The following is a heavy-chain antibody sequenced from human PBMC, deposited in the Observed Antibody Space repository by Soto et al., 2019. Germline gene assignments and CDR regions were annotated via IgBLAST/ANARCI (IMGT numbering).Heavy chain of an antibody. CDR3: ARHSYYDYVWGSYRPFDY. Sequence: QVQLVQSGAEVKKPGASVKVSCKASGYTFTGYYMHWVRQAPGQGLEWMGWINPNSGGTNYAQKFQGRVTMTRDTSISTAYMELSRLRSDDTAVYYCARHSYYDYVWGSYRPFDYWGQGTLFTVSS. J-gene: IGHJ4*02. D-gene: IGHD3-16*02. V-gene: IGHV1-2*02. CDR2: INPNSGGT. CDR1: GYTFTGYY.